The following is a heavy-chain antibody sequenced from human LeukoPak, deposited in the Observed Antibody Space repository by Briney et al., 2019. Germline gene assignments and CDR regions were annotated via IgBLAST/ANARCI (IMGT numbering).Heavy chain of an antibody. CDR1: GFTFSSYS. D-gene: IGHD2-2*01. CDR2: ISSSSSTI. V-gene: IGHV3-48*01. CDR3: ARGGCSSTSCYGLSDY. Sequence: GGSLRLSCAASGFTFSSYSMNWVRQAPGKGLEWVSYISSSSSTIYYADSVKGRFTISRDNAKNSLYLQMNSLRAEDTAVYYCARGGCSSTSCYGLSDYWGQGTLVTVSS. J-gene: IGHJ4*02.